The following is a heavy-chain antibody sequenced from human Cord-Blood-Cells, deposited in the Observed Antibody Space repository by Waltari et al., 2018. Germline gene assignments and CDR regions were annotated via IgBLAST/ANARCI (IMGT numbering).Heavy chain of an antibody. V-gene: IGHV4-38-2*01. CDR2: IYPSGST. J-gene: IGHJ4*02. D-gene: IGHD2-21*01. CDR3: ARAGGAYCGGDCLYYFDY. CDR1: GYSISSGYY. Sequence: QVQLQESGPGLVKPSETLSLTCAVSGYSISSGYYWGWIRQPPGKGLEWIGSIYPSGSTYYNPSLKSRVTISVDTSKNQFSLKLSSVTAADTAVYYCARAGGAYCGGDCLYYFDYWGQGTLVTVSS.